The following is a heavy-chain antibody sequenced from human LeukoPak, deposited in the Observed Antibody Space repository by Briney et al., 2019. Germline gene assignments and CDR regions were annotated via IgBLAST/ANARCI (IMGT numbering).Heavy chain of an antibody. D-gene: IGHD4-11*01. J-gene: IGHJ5*02. CDR2: IYYSGST. CDR1: GGSISNYY. CDR3: ARMVESTVTIAFENWFDP. Sequence: SSETLSLTCTVSGGSISNYYWNWIRQPPGQGLEWIGHIYYSGSTNYNPSLKSRVTISVDTSKNQLSLKLSSVTAADTAVYYCARMVESTVTIAFENWFDPWGQGTLVTVSS. V-gene: IGHV4-59*01.